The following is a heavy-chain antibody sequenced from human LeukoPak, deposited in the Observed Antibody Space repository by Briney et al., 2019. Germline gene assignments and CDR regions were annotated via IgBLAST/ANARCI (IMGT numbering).Heavy chain of an antibody. J-gene: IGHJ3*02. CDR2: ISSSSSYI. Sequence: PGGSLRLSCAASGFTFSSYWMSWVRQAPGEGLEWVSSISSSSSYIYYADSVKGRFTISRDNAKNSLYLQMNSLRAEDTAVYYCAREAEIVVVDPDAFDIWGQGTMVTVSS. D-gene: IGHD2-21*01. V-gene: IGHV3-21*01. CDR3: AREAEIVVVDPDAFDI. CDR1: GFTFSSYW.